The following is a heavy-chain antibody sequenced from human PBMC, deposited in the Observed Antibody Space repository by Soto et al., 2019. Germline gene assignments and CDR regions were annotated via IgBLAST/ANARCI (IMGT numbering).Heavy chain of an antibody. CDR1: GLSFSGYG. CDR3: ARDFSAAGTGRHSQHWFDP. CDR2: IRYDESNK. D-gene: IGHD6-13*01. Sequence: HPGGSQRLTCSAGGLSFSGYGVHCIRQVPGKRREWVEVIRYDESNKYYAESVKGRFTISRDNSKNTLYLQMNSLSAEDTAVYYCARDFSAAGTGRHSQHWFDPLRQGT. V-gene: IGHV3-33*01. J-gene: IGHJ5*02.